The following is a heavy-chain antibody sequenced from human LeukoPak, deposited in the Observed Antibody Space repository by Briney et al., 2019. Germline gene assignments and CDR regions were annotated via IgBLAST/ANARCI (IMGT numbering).Heavy chain of an antibody. V-gene: IGHV4-59*12. J-gene: IGHJ4*02. CDR3: ASRRAARGRIDY. D-gene: IGHD6-6*01. Sequence: SETLSLTCTVSGGSISSYYWSWIRQPPGKGLEWIGYIYYSGSTNYNPSLKSRVTISVDTSKNQFSLKLSSVTAADTAVYYCASRRAARGRIDYWGQGTLVTVSS. CDR1: GGSISSYY. CDR2: IYYSGST.